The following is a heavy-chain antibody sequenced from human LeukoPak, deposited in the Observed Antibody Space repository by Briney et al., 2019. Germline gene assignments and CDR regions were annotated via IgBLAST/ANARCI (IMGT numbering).Heavy chain of an antibody. CDR2: ISGSGGST. V-gene: IGHV3-23*01. J-gene: IGHJ6*02. CDR1: GFTFSSYA. CDR3: ARDYDSGWYNNYYYGMDV. D-gene: IGHD6-19*01. Sequence: GGSLRLSCAASGFTFSSYAMSWVRQAPGKGLEWVSAISGSGGSTYYADSVKGRFTISRDNSKDTLYLQMNSLRVEDTAVYYCARDYDSGWYNNYYYGMDVWGQGTTVTVSS.